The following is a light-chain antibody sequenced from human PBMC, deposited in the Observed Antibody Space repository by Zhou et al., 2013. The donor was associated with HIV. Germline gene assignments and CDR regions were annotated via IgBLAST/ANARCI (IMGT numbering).Light chain of an antibody. CDR1: QSIGRW. V-gene: IGKV1-5*03. Sequence: IQMTQSPLSLPANVGDRVTITCRVSQSIGRWLAWYQLKPGKAPQLLIYKASNLQSGVPSRFSGRGAETEFNLTIDGLQEDDFATYFCQQYDNLWTFGQGTTV. J-gene: IGKJ1*01. CDR2: KAS. CDR3: QQYDNLWT.